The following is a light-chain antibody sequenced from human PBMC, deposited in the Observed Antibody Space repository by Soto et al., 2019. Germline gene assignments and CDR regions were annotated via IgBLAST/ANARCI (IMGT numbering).Light chain of an antibody. CDR3: QQAYSFPLI. CDR2: GAS. Sequence: DIQMTQSPSSVSASVGDRVTITCRASQGLGVWLGWYQQKPGKAPQLLIFGASGLQTGVPSRFSGSGSGTDFTLTISSLQPEDFATYYCQQAYSFPLIFGGGTKVETK. V-gene: IGKV1-12*01. J-gene: IGKJ4*01. CDR1: QGLGVW.